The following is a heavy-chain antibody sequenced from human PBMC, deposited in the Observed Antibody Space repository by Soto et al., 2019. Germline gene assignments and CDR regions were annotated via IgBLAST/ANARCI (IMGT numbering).Heavy chain of an antibody. V-gene: IGHV3-30-3*01. CDR2: ISYDGSNK. CDR3: ARDLLVDPGQLVLPYGMDV. CDR1: GFTFSSYA. D-gene: IGHD6-6*01. Sequence: GGSLRLSCAASGFTFSSYAMHWVRQAPGKGLEWVAVISYDGSNKYYADSVKGRFTISRDNSKNTLYLQMNSLRAEDTAVYYCARDLLVDPGQLVLPYGMDVWGQGTTVTVSS. J-gene: IGHJ6*02.